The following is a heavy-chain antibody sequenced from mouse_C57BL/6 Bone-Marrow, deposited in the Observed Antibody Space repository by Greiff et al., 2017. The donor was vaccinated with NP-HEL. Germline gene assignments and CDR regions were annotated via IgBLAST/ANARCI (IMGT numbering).Heavy chain of an antibody. CDR1: GYTFTSYG. CDR2: IYPRSGNT. CDR3: AIICYPFAY. D-gene: IGHD1-1*01. Sequence: QVQLKQSGAELARPGASVKLSCKASGYTFTSYGISWVKQRTGQGLEWIGEIYPRSGNTYYNEKFKGKATLTADKSSSTAYMELRSLTSEDSAVYFCAIICYPFAYWGQGTLVTVSA. J-gene: IGHJ3*01. V-gene: IGHV1-81*01.